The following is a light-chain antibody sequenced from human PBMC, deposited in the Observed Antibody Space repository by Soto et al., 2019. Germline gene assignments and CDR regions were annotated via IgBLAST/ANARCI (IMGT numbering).Light chain of an antibody. J-gene: IGLJ2*01. Sequence: QSALTQPASVSGSPGQSITISCTGTSSDVGSYNLVSWYQQHPGKAPKLMIYEGSKRPSGVSNHFSGSKSGNTASLTISGLQAEDEADYYCCSYAGSSTLRVVFGGGTKLTVL. CDR2: EGS. V-gene: IGLV2-23*01. CDR1: SSDVGSYNL. CDR3: CSYAGSSTLRVV.